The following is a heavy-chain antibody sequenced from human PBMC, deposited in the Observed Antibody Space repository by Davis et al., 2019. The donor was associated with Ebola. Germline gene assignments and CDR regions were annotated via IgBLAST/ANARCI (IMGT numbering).Heavy chain of an antibody. CDR3: AARAGGGWYEAEY. CDR2: IIPKFGTP. CDR1: GGTFSIYA. V-gene: IGHV1-69*13. J-gene: IGHJ4*02. Sequence: SVKVSCKASGGTFSIYAISWVRQAPGQGLEWMGGIIPKFGTPTYAQSFQGRVTITADESTSTAYVELSGLRSDDTAVYYCAARAGGGWYEAEYWGQGTLVTVSS. D-gene: IGHD6-19*01.